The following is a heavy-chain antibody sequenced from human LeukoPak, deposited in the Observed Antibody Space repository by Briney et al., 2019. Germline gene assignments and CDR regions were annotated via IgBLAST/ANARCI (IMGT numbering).Heavy chain of an antibody. V-gene: IGHV3-23*01. J-gene: IGHJ6*03. CDR1: GFTFSSCA. D-gene: IGHD2-2*01. Sequence: GGSLRLSCAVSGFTFSSCAMGWVRQAPEKGLEWVSSISPSGDSTYYADSVKGRFTISRDNSKNTLYVQMNSLRAGDTAVYYCARDNRCSSTSCPPSYYYMDVWGKGTTVTVSS. CDR2: ISPSGDST. CDR3: ARDNRCSSTSCPPSYYYMDV.